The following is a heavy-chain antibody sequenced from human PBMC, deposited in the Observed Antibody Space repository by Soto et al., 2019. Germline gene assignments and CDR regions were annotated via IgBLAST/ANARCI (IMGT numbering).Heavy chain of an antibody. CDR3: ASGVQYCSSTSCYFRWGYYYYGMDV. D-gene: IGHD2-2*01. Sequence: GSLRLSCTASGFTFGDYAMSWVRQAPGKGLEWIGEINHSGSTNYNPSLKSRVTISVDTSKNQFSLKLSSVTAADTAVYYCASGVQYCSSTSCYFRWGYYYYGMDVWGQGTTVTVSS. CDR2: INHSGST. J-gene: IGHJ6*02. CDR1: GFTFGDYA. V-gene: IGHV4-34*01.